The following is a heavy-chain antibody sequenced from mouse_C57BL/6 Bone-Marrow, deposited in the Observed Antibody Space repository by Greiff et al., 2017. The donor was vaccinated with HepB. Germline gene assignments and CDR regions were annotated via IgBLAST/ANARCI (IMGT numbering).Heavy chain of an antibody. V-gene: IGHV5-12*01. J-gene: IGHJ4*01. Sequence: EVNVVESGGGLVQPGGSLKLSCAASGFTFSDYYMYWVRQTPEKRLEWVAYISNGGGSTYYPDTVKGRFTISRDNAKNTLYLQMSRLKSEDTAMYYCARIYDGYFYAMDYWGQGTSVTVSS. CDR2: ISNGGGST. D-gene: IGHD2-3*01. CDR3: ARIYDGYFYAMDY. CDR1: GFTFSDYY.